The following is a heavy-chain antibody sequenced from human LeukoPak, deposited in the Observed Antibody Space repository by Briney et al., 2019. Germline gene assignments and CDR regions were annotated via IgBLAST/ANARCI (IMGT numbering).Heavy chain of an antibody. V-gene: IGHV1-8*03. CDR1: GYTFTSYD. D-gene: IGHD6-13*01. CDR2: MNPNSGNT. Sequence: ASVKVSCKASGYTFTSYDINWVRQATGQGLEWMGWMNPNSGNTGYAQKFQGRVTITRNTSISTVYMELSSLRSDDTAVYYCARRGQHLNEAFDIWGQGTMVTVSS. J-gene: IGHJ3*02. CDR3: ARRGQHLNEAFDI.